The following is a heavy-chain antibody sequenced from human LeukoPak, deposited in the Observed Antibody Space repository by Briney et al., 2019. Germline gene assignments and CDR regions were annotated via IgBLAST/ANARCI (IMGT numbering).Heavy chain of an antibody. CDR1: GFTFSDYY. V-gene: IGHV3-11*06. Sequence: PGGSLRLSCAVSGFTFSDYYMSWIRQAPGKGLEWVSYISSSSSYTNYADSVKGRFTISRDNARNSVSLQMNSLRAEDTAIYYCARDEGGSGFKYDFDYWGQGTLVTVSS. J-gene: IGHJ4*02. CDR2: ISSSSSYT. D-gene: IGHD3-16*01. CDR3: ARDEGGSGFKYDFDY.